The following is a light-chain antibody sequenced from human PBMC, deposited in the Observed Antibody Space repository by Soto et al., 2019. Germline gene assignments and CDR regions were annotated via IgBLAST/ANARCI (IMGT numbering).Light chain of an antibody. V-gene: IGLV2-8*01. CDR1: SSDVGGYVY. Sequence: QSALTQPPSASGSPGQSVTISCTGTSSDVGGYVYVSWYQQYPGKAPKLMIYDVNNRSSGVPDRFSGSKSGNTASLTVSGLQAEDEADYYCSSYAGSNTDVVFGGGTKLTVL. J-gene: IGLJ2*01. CDR2: DVN. CDR3: SSYAGSNTDVV.